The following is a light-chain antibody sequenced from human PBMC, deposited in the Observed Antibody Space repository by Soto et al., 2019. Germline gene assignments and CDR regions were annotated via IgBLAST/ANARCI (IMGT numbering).Light chain of an antibody. V-gene: IGKV1-27*01. CDR3: QKYNSAPLT. CDR1: QSISNY. CDR2: AAS. J-gene: IGKJ4*01. Sequence: DIQMTQSPSSLSASVGDRVTITCRARQSISNYLAWYQQKPGKVPKLLNFAASNLQSGVPSRFSGSGSGTDFTLTISSLQPEDVATYYCQKYNSAPLTFGGGTKGEIK.